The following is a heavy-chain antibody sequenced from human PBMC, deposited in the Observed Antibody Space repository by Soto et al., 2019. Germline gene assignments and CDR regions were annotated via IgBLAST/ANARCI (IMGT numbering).Heavy chain of an antibody. J-gene: IGHJ5*02. CDR2: INSDGSRT. CDR3: ARVLTGSWNWFDP. D-gene: IGHD6-13*01. V-gene: IGHV3-74*01. Sequence: EVQLVESGGGLVQPGESLRLSCEASGFTFSSYWMHWVRQAPGKGLVWVSRINSDGSRTNYAESVKGRFTVSRDNAKNTQYLQLNSRRAEDTAVYYCARVLTGSWNWFDPWGQGTLVTVSS. CDR1: GFTFSSYW.